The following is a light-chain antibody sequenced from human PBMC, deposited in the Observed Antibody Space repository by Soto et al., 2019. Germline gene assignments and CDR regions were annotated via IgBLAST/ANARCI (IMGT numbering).Light chain of an antibody. CDR2: GDS. Sequence: QSALTQPASVSGSPGQTITISCTGTITDIGAYNYVSWYQQHPGKAPKLLIYGDSRRPSGVSNRFSGSTSGNAAYLTISGLQADDEAEYYCSSYTSIITPCVFGTGTKVTVL. CDR3: SSYTSIITPCV. V-gene: IGLV2-14*01. CDR1: ITDIGAYNY. J-gene: IGLJ1*01.